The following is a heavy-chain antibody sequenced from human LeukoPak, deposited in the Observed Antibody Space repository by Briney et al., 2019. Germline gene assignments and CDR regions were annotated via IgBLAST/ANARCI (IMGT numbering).Heavy chain of an antibody. D-gene: IGHD2-15*01. CDR1: GGSIIRTSNY. Sequence: SETLSLTCTVSGGSIIRTSNYWGWIRQPPGQGLEWIGSIYYGGNTYYNPSLKSRVTISVDTSKNQFSLKLSSVTAADTAVYYCARGPQYCSDGSCYSYAFDIWGQGTMVTVSS. CDR3: ARGPQYCSDGSCYSYAFDI. V-gene: IGHV4-39*07. CDR2: IYYGGNT. J-gene: IGHJ3*02.